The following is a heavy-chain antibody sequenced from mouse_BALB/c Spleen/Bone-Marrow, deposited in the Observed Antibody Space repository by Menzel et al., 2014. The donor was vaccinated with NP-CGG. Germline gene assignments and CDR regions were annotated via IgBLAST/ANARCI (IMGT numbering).Heavy chain of an antibody. V-gene: IGHV1-4*02. D-gene: IGHD1-1*01. J-gene: IGHJ2*01. CDR2: INPSIGYT. Sequence: QVHVKQSAAELARPGASVKLSCKASGYIFTSYTIQRIKQRPGQGLEWIGYINPSIGYTEYNQKFKDKTTLTADTSSSTTYMQLSSLTSEDSAVYYCAREGTYYAYFDYWGQGTTLTVSS. CDR3: AREGTYYAYFDY. CDR1: GYIFTSYT.